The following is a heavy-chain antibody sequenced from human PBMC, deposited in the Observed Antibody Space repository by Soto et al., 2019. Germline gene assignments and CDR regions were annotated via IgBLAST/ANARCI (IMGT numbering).Heavy chain of an antibody. V-gene: IGHV4-38-2*01. Sequence: SETLSLTCAVSGYSVSYGYYLGWIRQPPGKGLEWIGSINRSEKTYYNPSLKSRLTISVDTSKNQISLTLSSVTAADTAIYYCARSGDDYGSYVDYWGQGTLVTVSS. CDR1: GYSVSYGYY. CDR3: ARSGDDYGSYVDY. CDR2: INRSEKT. J-gene: IGHJ4*02. D-gene: IGHD4-17*01.